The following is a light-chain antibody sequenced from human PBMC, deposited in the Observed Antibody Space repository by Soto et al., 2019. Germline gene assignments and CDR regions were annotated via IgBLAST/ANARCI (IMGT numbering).Light chain of an antibody. CDR3: LQDYNYPRT. J-gene: IGKJ1*01. V-gene: IGKV1-6*01. CDR1: QSSSSY. Sequence: IQMTQSPSSLSASVCDRVTITCAVSQSSSSYLNWSQQKPGKAPKLLIYAASSLQSGVPSRFSGSGSGTDFTLPISSLQPEDFATYYCLQDYNYPRTFGQGTKVDIK. CDR2: AAS.